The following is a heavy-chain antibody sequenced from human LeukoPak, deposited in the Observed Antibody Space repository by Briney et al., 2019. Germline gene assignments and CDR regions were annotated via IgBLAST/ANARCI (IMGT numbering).Heavy chain of an antibody. D-gene: IGHD6-13*01. CDR2: IGGSGSTI. J-gene: IGHJ4*02. CDR3: ARGTAAAGLDY. Sequence: GGSLRLSCAASGFTFSTYSMNWVRQAPGKGLEWISYIGGSGSTIYYADSVKGRFTISRDNAKNSLYLQMNSLRAEDTAVYYCARGTAAAGLDYWGQGTLVTVSS. CDR1: GFTFSTYS. V-gene: IGHV3-48*01.